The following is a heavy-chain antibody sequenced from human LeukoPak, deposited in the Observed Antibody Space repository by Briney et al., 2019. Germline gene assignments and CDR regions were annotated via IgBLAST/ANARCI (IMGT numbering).Heavy chain of an antibody. CDR3: AKDERYGDYYFDY. CDR2: IRYDGSNK. J-gene: IGHJ4*02. CDR1: GFTFNSYG. Sequence: QPGGSLTRSCAASGFTFNSYGMHWDRPAPGKGLEWVAFIRYDGSNKYYTDSVKGRFTISRDNSKNTMYLQMNSLRAEDTAVYYCAKDERYGDYYFDYWGQGTLVTVSS. D-gene: IGHD4-17*01. V-gene: IGHV3-30*02.